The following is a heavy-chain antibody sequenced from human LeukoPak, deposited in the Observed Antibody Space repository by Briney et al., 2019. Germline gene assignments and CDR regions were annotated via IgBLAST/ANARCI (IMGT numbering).Heavy chain of an antibody. CDR3: ARMGVYYYYYYMDV. Sequence: SETLSLTCTVSGTSISSYYWSWIRQPPGKGLEWIGYIYYIGSTNYNPSLKSRVTISVDTSKKQFSLKLSSVTAADTAVYYCARMGVYYYYYYMDVWGKGTTVTVSS. J-gene: IGHJ6*03. D-gene: IGHD2-8*01. V-gene: IGHV4-59*01. CDR2: IYYIGST. CDR1: GTSISSYY.